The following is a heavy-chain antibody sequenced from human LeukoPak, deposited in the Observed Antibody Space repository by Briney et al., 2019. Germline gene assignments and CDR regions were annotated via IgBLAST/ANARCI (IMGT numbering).Heavy chain of an antibody. CDR2: IYTSGST. Sequence: PSETLSLTCTVSGGSISSGSYYWSWIRQPAGKGLEWIGRIYTSGSTNYNPSLKSRVTISVDTSKNQFSLKLSSVTAADTAVYYCARRSGYSYGYATDYWGQGTLVTVSS. CDR1: GGSISSGSYY. D-gene: IGHD5-18*01. J-gene: IGHJ4*02. V-gene: IGHV4-61*02. CDR3: ARRSGYSYGYATDY.